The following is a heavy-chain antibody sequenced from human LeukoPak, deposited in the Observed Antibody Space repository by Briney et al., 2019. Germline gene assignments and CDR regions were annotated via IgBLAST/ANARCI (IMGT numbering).Heavy chain of an antibody. J-gene: IGHJ4*02. CDR1: GYTFISYY. D-gene: IGHD2-15*01. CDR3: ARDGGSSGAYY. V-gene: IGHV1-46*01. Sequence: ASVKVSFKASGYTFISYYMHWVRPPPGQGLEWKGKINPSGGSKSYAQKFQSRVTMTSDEYTNTVYMELSSLRSEDTAVYYCARDGGSSGAYYWGQGTLVTVSS. CDR2: INPSGGSK.